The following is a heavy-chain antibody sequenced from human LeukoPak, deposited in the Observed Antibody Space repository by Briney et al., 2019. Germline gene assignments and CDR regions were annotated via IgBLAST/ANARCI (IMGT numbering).Heavy chain of an antibody. J-gene: IGHJ4*02. D-gene: IGHD6-19*01. CDR1: GDSVSSNSAA. Sequence: SQTLSLTFAISGDSVSSNSAAWNWIRQSPSRGLEWLGSTYYRSKWYNDYAVSVKSRITINPDTSKNQFSLQLNSVTPEDTAVYYCAREPTAGYSSGWYDYWGQGTLVTVSS. CDR3: AREPTAGYSSGWYDY. V-gene: IGHV6-1*01. CDR2: TYYRSKWYN.